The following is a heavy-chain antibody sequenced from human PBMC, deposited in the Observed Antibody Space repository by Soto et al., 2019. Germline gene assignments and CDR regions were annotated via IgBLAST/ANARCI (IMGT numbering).Heavy chain of an antibody. Sequence: GGSLRLSCAASGFTVSDNYMSWVRQAPGKGLEWVSVIYSGGNTKYADSVKGRFTISRDNSKNTLYLQMNSLRAEDTAVYYCVRNTISVAGAIWGQGTMVTVSS. D-gene: IGHD6-19*01. J-gene: IGHJ3*02. CDR3: VRNTISVAGAI. CDR1: GFTVSDNY. CDR2: IYSGGNT. V-gene: IGHV3-66*01.